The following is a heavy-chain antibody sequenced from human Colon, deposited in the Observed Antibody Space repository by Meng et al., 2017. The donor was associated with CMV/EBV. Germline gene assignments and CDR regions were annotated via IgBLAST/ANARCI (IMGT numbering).Heavy chain of an antibody. CDR2: IKQDGSEK. J-gene: IGHJ6*02. CDR3: AKVGIDYDVLTGYYYHYGLDV. Sequence: GGSLRLSCAVSGFTFSYSWMSWVRLAPGKGLEWVANIKQDGSEKNYVDYVKGRFTISRDNAKNSLYLQMNSLRAEDTAVYYCAKVGIDYDVLTGYYYHYGLDVWGQGTTVTVSS. CDR1: GFTFSYSW. D-gene: IGHD3-9*01. V-gene: IGHV3-7*01.